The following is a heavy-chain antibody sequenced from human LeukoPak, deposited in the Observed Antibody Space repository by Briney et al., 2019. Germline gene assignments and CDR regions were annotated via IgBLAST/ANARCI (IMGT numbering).Heavy chain of an antibody. CDR1: GYTFTNYH. D-gene: IGHD2/OR15-2a*01. J-gene: IGHJ4*02. Sequence: GASVKVSCKASGYTFTNYHMHWVRQAPGQGLEWMGRIYPSSGGTNYAQKFQGRITLTTDTSINTAYKELSRLRFDDTAVYYCARDLPFEDWGQGTLVTVSS. CDR3: ARDLPFED. V-gene: IGHV1-2*06. CDR2: IYPSSGGT.